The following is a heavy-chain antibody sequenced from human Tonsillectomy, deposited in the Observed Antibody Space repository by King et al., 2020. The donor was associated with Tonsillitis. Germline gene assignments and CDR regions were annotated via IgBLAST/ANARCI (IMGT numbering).Heavy chain of an antibody. CDR3: AKDWIANDY. J-gene: IGHJ4*02. V-gene: IGHV3-23*04. Sequence: VQLVESGGGLVQPGGSLRLSCSASGFTFSYSAMTWVRQAPGKGLGWVSAMSGSGGSTYYADSVRGRFTISRDNSKNTLYLQMNSLRAEDTAVYYCAKDWIANDYWGQGTLVTVSS. CDR1: GFTFSYSA. D-gene: IGHD2-2*03. CDR2: MSGSGGST.